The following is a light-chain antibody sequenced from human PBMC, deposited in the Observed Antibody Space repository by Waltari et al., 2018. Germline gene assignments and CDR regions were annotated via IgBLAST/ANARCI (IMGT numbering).Light chain of an antibody. V-gene: IGLV2-23*01. CDR3: FSFVAANSFV. CDR2: GAT. CDR1: SNDLGNYDL. Sequence: QSALTQPASVSGSPGQSITLSCTGTSNDLGNYDLSSWYQQRPGEAPKLLMYGATKRPSGVSNRFSGSKSGKTASLTISGLQTEDEADYYCFSFVAANSFVFGPGTKVTVL. J-gene: IGLJ1*01.